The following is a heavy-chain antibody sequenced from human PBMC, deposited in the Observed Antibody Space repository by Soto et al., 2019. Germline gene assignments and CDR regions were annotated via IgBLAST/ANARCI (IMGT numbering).Heavy chain of an antibody. CDR3: ARMADSSSWYDAFDI. CDR1: GFTFSSYW. CDR2: IKQDGSEK. J-gene: IGHJ3*02. D-gene: IGHD6-13*01. Sequence: GGSLRLSCAASGFTFSSYWMSWVRQAPGKGLEWVANIKQDGSEKYYVDSVKGRFTISRDNAKNSLYLQMNSLRAEDTAVYYCARMADSSSWYDAFDIWGQGTMVTGSS. V-gene: IGHV3-7*03.